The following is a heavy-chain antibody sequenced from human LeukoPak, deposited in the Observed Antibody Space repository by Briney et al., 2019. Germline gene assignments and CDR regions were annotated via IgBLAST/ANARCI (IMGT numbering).Heavy chain of an antibody. V-gene: IGHV3-74*01. CDR1: GFTFSSYW. D-gene: IGHD6-19*01. Sequence: GGSLILSCAASGFTFSSYWLHWVRQDPGRGLVWVSRIEYDGSSTGYADSVKGRFTISRDNAKNTLYLQMNSLRAEDTAVYYCAREGVAGALDYWGQGTLVTVSS. J-gene: IGHJ4*02. CDR2: IEYDGSST. CDR3: AREGVAGALDY.